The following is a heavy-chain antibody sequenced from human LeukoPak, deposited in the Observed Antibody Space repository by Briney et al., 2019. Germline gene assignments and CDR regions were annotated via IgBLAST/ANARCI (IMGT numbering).Heavy chain of an antibody. Sequence: GGSLRLSCVASGFPFSSYWMTWVRQAPGKGLEWVASINHNGNVNYYVDSVKGRFTISRDNAKNSLYLQMSNLRAEDTAVYFCARGGGLDVWGQGATVTVSS. V-gene: IGHV3-7*03. CDR1: GFPFSSYW. D-gene: IGHD3-16*01. CDR3: ARGGGLDV. CDR2: INHNGNVN. J-gene: IGHJ6*02.